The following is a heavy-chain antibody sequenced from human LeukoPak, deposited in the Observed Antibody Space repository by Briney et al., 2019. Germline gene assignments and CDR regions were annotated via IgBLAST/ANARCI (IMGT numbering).Heavy chain of an antibody. CDR1: GGSFSGYY. D-gene: IGHD4-23*01. CDR3: ASLRPVVPRGYYYYYMDV. J-gene: IGHJ6*03. Sequence: SETLSLTCAVYGGSFSGYYWSWIRQPPGKGLEWIGEINHSGSTNYNPSLKSRVTISVDTSKNQFSPKLSSVTAADTAVYYCASLRPVVPRGYYYYYMDVWGKGTTVTISS. V-gene: IGHV4-34*01. CDR2: INHSGST.